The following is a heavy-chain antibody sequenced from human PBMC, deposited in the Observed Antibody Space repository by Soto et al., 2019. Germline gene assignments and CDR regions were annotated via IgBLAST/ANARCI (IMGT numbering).Heavy chain of an antibody. Sequence: PGGSLRLSRVASGFTFSTYAMNWLRLAPGKGLELISVISNSGHITFYADSVKGRFTISRDNSKNTLYLQMNNLRADDTAAYYCAKGGPTFLNWFEPWGQGARVTVSS. J-gene: IGHJ5*02. D-gene: IGHD5-12*01. CDR3: AKGGPTFLNWFEP. V-gene: IGHV3-23*01. CDR1: GFTFSTYA. CDR2: ISNSGHIT.